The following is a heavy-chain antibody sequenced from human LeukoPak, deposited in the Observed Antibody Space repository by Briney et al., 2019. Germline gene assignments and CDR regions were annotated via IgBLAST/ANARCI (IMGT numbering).Heavy chain of an antibody. CDR1: GFTFSSYG. CDR2: ISRTSRYV. V-gene: IGHV3-21*01. J-gene: IGHJ4*02. D-gene: IGHD5-12*01. CDR3: ARGDIVATIDLMSPLGY. Sequence: GGSLRLSCAASGFTFSSYGMNWVRQAPGKGLEWVSSISRTSRYVYYADSLKGRFTISRDDAESSLFLQMNSLRAEDTAIYYCARGDIVATIDLMSPLGYWGQGTLVTVSS.